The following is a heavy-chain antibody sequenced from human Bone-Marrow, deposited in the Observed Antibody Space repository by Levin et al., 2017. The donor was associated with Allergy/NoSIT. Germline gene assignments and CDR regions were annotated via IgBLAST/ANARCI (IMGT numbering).Heavy chain of an antibody. CDR1: GFTFSSYN. J-gene: IGHJ3*01. Sequence: PGGSLRLSCAASGFTFSSYNMNWVRQAPGKGLEWVSSISSRSTHIFYADSVKGRCTISRDNAKNSLYLQMNSLRAEDTAVYYCVRDRINYYDSGDYYYPDAFDLWGQGTMVAVSS. D-gene: IGHD3-22*01. CDR3: VRDRINYYDSGDYYYPDAFDL. CDR2: ISSRSTHI. V-gene: IGHV3-21*01.